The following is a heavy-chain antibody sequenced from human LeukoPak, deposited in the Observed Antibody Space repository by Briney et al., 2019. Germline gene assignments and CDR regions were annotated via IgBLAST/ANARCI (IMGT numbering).Heavy chain of an antibody. Sequence: SETLSLTCTVSGGSIYSYYWNWIRQPPGKGLEWIGYFYFSGSTNYNPSLKSRVTISLDTSKNRFSLKLSSVTAADTAAYYCARGLYSDSSWWFDPWGQGTLVTVSS. J-gene: IGHJ5*02. CDR2: FYFSGST. CDR1: GGSIYSYY. CDR3: ARGLYSDSSWWFDP. V-gene: IGHV4-59*01. D-gene: IGHD6-6*01.